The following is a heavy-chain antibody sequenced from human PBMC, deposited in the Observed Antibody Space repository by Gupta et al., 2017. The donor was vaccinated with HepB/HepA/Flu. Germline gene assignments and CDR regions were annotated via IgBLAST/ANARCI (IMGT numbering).Heavy chain of an antibody. D-gene: IGHD2-2*01. CDR1: YG. V-gene: IGHV5-51*01. CDR2: IYPGDSDT. CDR3: ARLTVPAAREFWFDP. J-gene: IGHJ5*02. Sequence: YGIGWVRQMPGKGLEWMGIIYPGDSDTRYSPSFQGQVTISADKSISTAYLQWSSLKASDTAMYYCARLTVPAAREFWFDPGGQGTLVTVYS.